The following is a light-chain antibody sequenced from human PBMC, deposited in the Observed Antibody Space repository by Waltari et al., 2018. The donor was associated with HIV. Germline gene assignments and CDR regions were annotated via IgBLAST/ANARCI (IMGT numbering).Light chain of an antibody. CDR1: TLSNQY. Sequence: SYDLTQPPSVSVSPGQTARITCSGDTLSNQYSYWYQQKSGQAPVLVIFRDIERPSGIPERFSGARSVATVTLTIRGVQAEDEADYYCQSADNSGTYVFATGTQVTVL. CDR3: QSADNSGTYV. J-gene: IGLJ1*01. CDR2: RDI. V-gene: IGLV3-25*03.